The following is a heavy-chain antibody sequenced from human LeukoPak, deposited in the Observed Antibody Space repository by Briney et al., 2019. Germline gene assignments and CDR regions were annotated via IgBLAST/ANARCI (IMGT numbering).Heavy chain of an antibody. V-gene: IGHV5-51*01. CDR2: IYPGDSDT. CDR3: ARRGLSTAYFDY. J-gene: IGHJ4*02. Sequence: GESLKISCKGFGYSFTSYWIAWVRQMPGKGLEWMGIIYPGDSDTRYSPAFQGQVTISADKSINTAYLQWSSLKASDTAMYYCARRGLSTAYFDYWGPGTLVTVSS. CDR1: GYSFTSYW. D-gene: IGHD4-17*01.